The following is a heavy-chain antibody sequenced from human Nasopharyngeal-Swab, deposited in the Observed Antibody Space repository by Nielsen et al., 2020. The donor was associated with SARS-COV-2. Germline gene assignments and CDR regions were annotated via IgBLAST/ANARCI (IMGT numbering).Heavy chain of an antibody. Sequence: ASVKVSCKASGYTFTGYYMHWVRQAPGQGLEWMGRINPNSGGTNYAQKFQGRVTMTRDTSISTAYMELSRLRSDDTAVYYRAGWATVRGGWFDPWGQGTLVTVSS. D-gene: IGHD3-10*01. CDR3: AGWATVRGGWFDP. V-gene: IGHV1-2*06. CDR2: INPNSGGT. CDR1: GYTFTGYY. J-gene: IGHJ5*02.